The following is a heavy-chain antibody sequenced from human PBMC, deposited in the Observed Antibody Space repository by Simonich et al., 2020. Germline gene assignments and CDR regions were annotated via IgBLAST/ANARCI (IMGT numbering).Heavy chain of an antibody. V-gene: IGHV1-2*02. CDR3: ARGGLGHWYFDL. CDR2: NNPNSGGT. Sequence: QVQLVQSGAEVKKPGASVKVSCKASGYTFTGYYMHGVRQAPGQGLEWLGWNNPNSGGTNYARKFQVRVTMTRDTSISTAYMELSRLRSDDTAVYYCARGGLGHWYFDLWGRGTLVTVSS. CDR1: GYTFTGYY. D-gene: IGHD6-25*01. J-gene: IGHJ2*01.